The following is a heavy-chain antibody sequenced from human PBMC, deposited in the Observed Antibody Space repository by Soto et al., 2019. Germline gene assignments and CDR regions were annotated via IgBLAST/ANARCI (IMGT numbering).Heavy chain of an antibody. J-gene: IGHJ5*02. CDR3: SRDPSLFNWKQTWFDP. D-gene: IGHD1-20*01. V-gene: IGHV4-39*02. Sequence: LETLSHTSTVSGGSISTRSGYWGWKRQQPGKGLEWIGSIYYIGNTYYNPSLKSRVAISIDSSKTRFSLNLSSVTAADTAVYFFSRDPSLFNWKQTWFDPWGQGTLVTVSS. CDR1: GGSISTRSGY. CDR2: IYYIGNT.